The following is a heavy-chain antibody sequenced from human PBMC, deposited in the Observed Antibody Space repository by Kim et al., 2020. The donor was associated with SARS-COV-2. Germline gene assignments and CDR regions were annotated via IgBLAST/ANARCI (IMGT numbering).Heavy chain of an antibody. CDR3: ARGRPHYDILTGYSYYFDY. CDR2: ISSNGGST. Sequence: GGSLRLSCAASGFTFSSYAMHWVRQAPGKGLEYVSAISSNGGSTYYANSVKGRFTISRDNSKNTLYLQMGSLRAEDMAVYYCARGRPHYDILTGYSYYFDYWGQGTLVTVSS. V-gene: IGHV3-64*01. J-gene: IGHJ4*02. CDR1: GFTFSSYA. D-gene: IGHD3-9*01.